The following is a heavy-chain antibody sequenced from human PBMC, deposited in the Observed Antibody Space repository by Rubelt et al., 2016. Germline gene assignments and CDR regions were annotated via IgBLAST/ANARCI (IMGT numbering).Heavy chain of an antibody. CDR2: INTDGRTT. D-gene: IGHD3-22*01. V-gene: IGHV3-74*01. Sequence: RLSCAASGFTFSSYWMHWVRQAPGKGLVWVSRINTDGRTTSYADSVKGRFTISRDNAKNTLYLQMNSLRAEDTAVYYCPRGSKNYYDSNLGGLYGMDVWGQGTTVTVSS. CDR3: PRGSKNYYDSNLGGLYGMDV. J-gene: IGHJ6*02. CDR1: GFTFSSYW.